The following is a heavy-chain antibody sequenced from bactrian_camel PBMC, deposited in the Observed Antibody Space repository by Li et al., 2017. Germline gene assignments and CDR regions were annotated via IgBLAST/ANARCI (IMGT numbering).Heavy chain of an antibody. V-gene: IGHV3S40*01. CDR2: IYTGSGNT. Sequence: DVQLVESGGGSVQAGKSLRLSCTASGYTYNRNCMAWFRQAPGKEREGVARIYTGSGNTYYADSVKGRFTISQDNAKNTVYLQMISLKPEDTAVYYCVRSTMGWAFDYWGQGTQVTVS. CDR3: VRSTMGWAFDY. D-gene: IGHD5*01. CDR1: GYTYNRNC. J-gene: IGHJ4*01.